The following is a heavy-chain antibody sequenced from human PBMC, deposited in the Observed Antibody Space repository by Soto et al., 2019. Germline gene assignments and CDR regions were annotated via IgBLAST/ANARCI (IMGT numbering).Heavy chain of an antibody. V-gene: IGHV3-30*17. J-gene: IGHJ3*02. CDR3: AVLFPNNDRSGYYVKAFDI. CDR1: GFTVSSYP. D-gene: IGHD3-22*01. Sequence: XQCLRLSCAASGFTVSSYPRHSGRQAPGKGLGWVPVISYDGSNKYYSDSVKGRFTISRDNSRNTLYLQMNSLRAEDTAVYYCAVLFPNNDRSGYYVKAFDIRGQRTMVSVSS. CDR2: ISYDGSNK.